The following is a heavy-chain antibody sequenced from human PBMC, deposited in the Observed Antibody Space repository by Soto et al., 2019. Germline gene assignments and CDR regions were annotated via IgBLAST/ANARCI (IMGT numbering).Heavy chain of an antibody. CDR2: INPSGGST. V-gene: IGHV1-46*01. J-gene: IGHJ4*02. Sequence: ASVKVSCKASGYTFTSYYMHWVRQAPGQGLEWMGIINPSGGSTSYAQKFQGRVTMTTDTSTSTAYMELRSLRSDDTAVYYCARGEQLWAPEDYWGQGTLVNVS. CDR1: GYTFTSYY. CDR3: ARGEQLWAPEDY. D-gene: IGHD5-18*01.